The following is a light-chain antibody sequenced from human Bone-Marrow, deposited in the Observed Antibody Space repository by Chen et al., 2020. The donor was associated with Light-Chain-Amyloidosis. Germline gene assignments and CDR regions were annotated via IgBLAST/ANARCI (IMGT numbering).Light chain of an antibody. CDR1: SSDVGGYNF. CDR2: EVN. Sequence: QSALTQPASVSGSPGQSITISCAGTSSDVGGYNFVSWYQQNAVKVPRLIIYEVNHRPSGVSSRFSASKSGNTASLTISGLQTEDEGDYYCSSYRSGSYVLFGGGTKLTVL. J-gene: IGLJ2*01. CDR3: SSYRSGSYVL. V-gene: IGLV2-14*01.